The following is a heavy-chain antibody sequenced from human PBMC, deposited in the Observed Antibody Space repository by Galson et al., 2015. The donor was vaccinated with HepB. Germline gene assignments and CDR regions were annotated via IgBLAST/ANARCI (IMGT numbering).Heavy chain of an antibody. J-gene: IGHJ4*02. V-gene: IGHV3-23*01. D-gene: IGHD3-9*01. CDR1: GFTFSTYG. CDR2: IDGSGGST. CDR3: AKDGYPRLTGYSDY. Sequence: SLRLSCAASGFTFSTYGMYWVRQAPGKGLEWVSVIDGSGGSTNYADSVKGRFFMSRDNSKNTVYLQMNSLRAEDTAIYYCAKDGYPRLTGYSDYWGQGTLVTVSS.